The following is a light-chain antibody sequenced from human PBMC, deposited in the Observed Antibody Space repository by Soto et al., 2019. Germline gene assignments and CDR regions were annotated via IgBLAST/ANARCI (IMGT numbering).Light chain of an antibody. V-gene: IGLV2-8*01. Sequence: QPVPTQPPSASGSPGQSVTIPCTGTSSDVGDYNYVSWYQQHPGKVPKLLIYEVSKRPSGVPDRFSGSKSGNTASLTVSGFQAEDEADYYCSSFVGSPVVFGGGTKLTVL. CDR1: SSDVGDYNY. CDR3: SSFVGSPVV. J-gene: IGLJ2*01. CDR2: EVS.